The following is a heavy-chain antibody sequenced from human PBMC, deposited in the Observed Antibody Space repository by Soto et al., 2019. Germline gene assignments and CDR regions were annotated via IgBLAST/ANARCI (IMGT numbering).Heavy chain of an antibody. J-gene: IGHJ6*02. D-gene: IGHD4-4*01. Sequence: QVQLQESGPGLVKPSQTPSLTCTVSGGSISSGDYYWSWIRQPPGKGLEWIGYIYYSGSTYYNPSLKSRVTIPVDTSKNQFSLKLSSVTAADTAVYYCARDRPETTVTSYYYYGMDVWGQGTTVTVSS. CDR1: GGSISSGDYY. CDR3: ARDRPETTVTSYYYYGMDV. CDR2: IYYSGST. V-gene: IGHV4-30-4*01.